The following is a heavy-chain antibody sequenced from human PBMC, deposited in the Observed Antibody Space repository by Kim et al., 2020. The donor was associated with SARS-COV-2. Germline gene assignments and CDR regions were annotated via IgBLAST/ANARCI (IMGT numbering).Heavy chain of an antibody. CDR2: INNDGSDT. CDR1: GFTFSTYW. CDR3: ARGVAPLGNPNWFDP. Sequence: GGSLRLSCAASGFTFSTYWMHWVRQVPGKGLVWVSRINNDGSDTGYADSVKGRFTISRDNAKNTLYLQMNSLSAEDTAVYYCARGVAPLGNPNWFDPWGQGTLVTVSS. V-gene: IGHV3-74*01. J-gene: IGHJ5*02. D-gene: IGHD6-13*01.